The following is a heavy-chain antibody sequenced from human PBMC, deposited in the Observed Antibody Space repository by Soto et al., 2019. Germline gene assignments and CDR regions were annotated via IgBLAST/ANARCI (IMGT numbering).Heavy chain of an antibody. CDR1: GATFSSYA. Sequence: QVQLVQSGAEVRQPASSVKVSCKTSGATFSSYAITWVRQAPGQGLEWMGGIVPTVDTSTYAQKFQGRVTITADKSANTVYMELRSLRSDDTAVYYCVRVVAIPGYPDNWGQGTLVTVSS. D-gene: IGHD5-12*01. J-gene: IGHJ4*02. CDR2: IVPTVDTS. CDR3: VRVVAIPGYPDN. V-gene: IGHV1-69*14.